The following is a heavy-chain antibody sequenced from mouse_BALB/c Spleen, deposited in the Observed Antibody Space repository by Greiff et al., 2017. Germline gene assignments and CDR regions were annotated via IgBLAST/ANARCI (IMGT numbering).Heavy chain of an antibody. V-gene: IGHV5-6-3*01. CDR1: GFTFSSYG. D-gene: IGHD1-1*01. CDR2: INSNGGST. J-gene: IGHJ4*01. Sequence: DVQLVESGGGLVQPGGSLKLSCAASGFTFSSYGMSWVRQTPDKRLELVATINSNGGSTYYPDSVKGRFTISRDNAKNTLYLQMSSLKSEDTAMYYCARDDYYGSSDAMDYWGQGTSVTVSS. CDR3: ARDDYYGSSDAMDY.